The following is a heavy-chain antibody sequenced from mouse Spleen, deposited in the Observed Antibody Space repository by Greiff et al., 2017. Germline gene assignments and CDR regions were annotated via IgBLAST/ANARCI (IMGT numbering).Heavy chain of an antibody. CDR1: GFTFSSYG. CDR3: ARQGDGYYLDY. CDR2: ISGGGSYT. J-gene: IGHJ2*01. Sequence: EVNLVESGGGLVKPGGSLKLSCAASGFTFSSYGMSWVRQTPEKRLEWVATISGGGSYTYYPDSVKGRFTISRDNAKNNLYLQMSSLRSEDTALYYCARQGDGYYLDYWGQGTTLTVSS. D-gene: IGHD2-3*01. V-gene: IGHV5-9-2*01.